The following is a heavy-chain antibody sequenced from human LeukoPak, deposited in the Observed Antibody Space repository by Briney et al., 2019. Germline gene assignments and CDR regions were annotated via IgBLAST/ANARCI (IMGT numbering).Heavy chain of an antibody. V-gene: IGHV3-11*04. CDR3: ARSLICVGSSGCRPAFDY. J-gene: IGHJ4*02. Sequence: GGSLTPFCAASGFTFSDYYTSSTRQAPGKGLESLSYISSSGSTIHYADCVKGRSTSSRDNAKNSLYLQMKSLRAEDTAVYYCARSLICVGSSGCRPAFDYWVRGTLVTVSS. CDR2: ISSSGSTI. CDR1: GFTFSDYY. D-gene: IGHD3-22*01.